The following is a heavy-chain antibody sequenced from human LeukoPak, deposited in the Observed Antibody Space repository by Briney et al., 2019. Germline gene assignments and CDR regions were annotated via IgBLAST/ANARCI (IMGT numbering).Heavy chain of an antibody. CDR2: IYYSGST. J-gene: IGHJ4*02. D-gene: IGHD6-13*01. Sequence: SETLSLTCTVSGGSISSSTYYWGWIRQPPGKGLEWIGSIYYSGSTYYNSSLKSRVTISVDTSKNQFSLKLSSVTAADTAVYYCARGVWFRYSSSWCWDYWGQGTLVTVSS. V-gene: IGHV4-39*07. CDR1: GGSISSSTYY. CDR3: ARGVWFRYSSSWCWDY.